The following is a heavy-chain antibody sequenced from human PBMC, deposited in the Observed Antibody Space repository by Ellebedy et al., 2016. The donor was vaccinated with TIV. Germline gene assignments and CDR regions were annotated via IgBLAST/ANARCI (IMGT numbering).Heavy chain of an antibody. CDR1: GGSISSYY. CDR2: IDYSGST. V-gene: IGHV4-59*01. Sequence: MPSETLSLTCSVSGGSISSYYWTWIRQPPGKGLEWIGHIDYSGSTNYNPSLKSRVTISVDTSKNQISLKLSSVTAADTAVYYCARDLMASGWFDPWGQGTLVTVSS. J-gene: IGHJ5*02. CDR3: ARDLMASGWFDP. D-gene: IGHD5-24*01.